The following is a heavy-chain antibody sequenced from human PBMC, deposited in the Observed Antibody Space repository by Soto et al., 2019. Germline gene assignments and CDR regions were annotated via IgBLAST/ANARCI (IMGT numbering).Heavy chain of an antibody. Sequence: QVQLVQSGAEVKKPGSSVKVSCKASGGTFSSYAISWVRQSPGQGLEWMGGIIPIFGTANYAQKFQGRVTITADKSTSTAYMELSSLRSEDTAVYYCARVLTVRGVITPREDYCGQGTLVTVSS. CDR2: IIPIFGTA. CDR1: GGTFSSYA. D-gene: IGHD3-10*01. CDR3: ARVLTVRGVITPREDY. V-gene: IGHV1-69*06. J-gene: IGHJ4*02.